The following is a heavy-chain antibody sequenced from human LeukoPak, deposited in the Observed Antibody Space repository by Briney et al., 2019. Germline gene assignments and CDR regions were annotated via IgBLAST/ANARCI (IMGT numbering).Heavy chain of an antibody. CDR1: GYTFTGYY. V-gene: IGHV1-8*02. J-gene: IGHJ5*02. CDR2: MNPNSGNT. Sequence: ASVKVSCKASGYTFTGYYMHWVRQAPGQGLEWMGWMNPNSGNTGYAQKFQGRVTMTRNTSISTAYMELSSLRSEDTAVYYCARGDQHTGWFDPWGQGTLVTVSS. CDR3: ARGDQHTGWFDP.